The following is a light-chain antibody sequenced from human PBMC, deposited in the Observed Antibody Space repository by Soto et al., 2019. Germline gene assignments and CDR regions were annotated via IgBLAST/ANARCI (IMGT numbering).Light chain of an antibody. CDR1: QSVSNY. Sequence: EIVLTQSPATLSLSPGEKATLSCRASQSVSNYLAWYQQKPGQAPRLLIYDASTRATGIPARFSGSGSGTGFTLTISSLEPEDFAVYYCQQRSNWPPLTFGGGTKVDIK. J-gene: IGKJ4*01. CDR2: DAS. V-gene: IGKV3-11*01. CDR3: QQRSNWPPLT.